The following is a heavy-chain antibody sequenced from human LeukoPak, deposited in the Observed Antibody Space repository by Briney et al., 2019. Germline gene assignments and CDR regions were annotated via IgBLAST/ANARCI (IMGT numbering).Heavy chain of an antibody. CDR3: ARVVYYDFWSGYYYFDY. J-gene: IGHJ4*02. Sequence: GESLKISCAASGFTFSSYAMSWVGQAPGKGLEWVANIKQDESEKYYVDSVKGRFTISRDNAKNSLYLQMNSLRTEDTAVDYCARVVYYDFWSGYYYFDYWGQGTLVTVSS. CDR1: GFTFSSYA. V-gene: IGHV3-7*01. CDR2: IKQDESEK. D-gene: IGHD3-3*01.